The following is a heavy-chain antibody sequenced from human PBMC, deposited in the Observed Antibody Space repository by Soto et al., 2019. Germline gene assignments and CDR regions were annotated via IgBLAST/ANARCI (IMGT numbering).Heavy chain of an antibody. V-gene: IGHV3-53*01. CDR2: IYSGGST. D-gene: IGHD2-2*01. J-gene: IGHJ6*02. CDR1: GSTVTNNY. Sequence: EVQLVASGGGLIQPGGSLRLSCAASGSTVTNNYLSWVRQAPGKGLEWVSGIYSGGSTYYADSVRGRFTISRDPSKNTLYLQMDSLRPEDTAVYYCASVSTVAYYYYGLDVWGQGTKVTVSS. CDR3: ASVSTVAYYYYGLDV.